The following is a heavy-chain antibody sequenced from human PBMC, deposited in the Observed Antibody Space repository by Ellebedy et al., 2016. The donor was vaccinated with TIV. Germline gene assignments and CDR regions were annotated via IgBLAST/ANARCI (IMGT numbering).Heavy chain of an antibody. Sequence: GESLKISCVGSGFIFSSYWMHWVRQAPGKGLEWVSRITSDGRDATHADPVKGRFTISRDNTKNTLYLQMNSLRTEDTALYYCAKGARYDYGDYWGQGTLVTVSS. CDR3: AKGARYDYGDY. CDR1: GFIFSSYW. V-gene: IGHV3-74*01. D-gene: IGHD1-14*01. J-gene: IGHJ4*02. CDR2: ITSDGRDA.